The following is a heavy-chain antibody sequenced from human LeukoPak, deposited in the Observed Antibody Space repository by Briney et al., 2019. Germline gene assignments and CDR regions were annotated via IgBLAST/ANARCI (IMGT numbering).Heavy chain of an antibody. Sequence: SETLSLTCTVSGGSISSYYWSWIRQPAGKGLEWIGRIYTSGSTNYNPSLKSRVTMSVDTSKNQFSLKLSSVTAADTAVYYCASLLTEVCAPRFLERCGTRLLAYYYYMDVWGKGITVTVSS. CDR2: IYTSGST. CDR1: GGSISSYY. D-gene: IGHD3-3*01. V-gene: IGHV4-4*07. CDR3: ASLLTEVCAPRFLERCGTRLLAYYYYMDV. J-gene: IGHJ6*03.